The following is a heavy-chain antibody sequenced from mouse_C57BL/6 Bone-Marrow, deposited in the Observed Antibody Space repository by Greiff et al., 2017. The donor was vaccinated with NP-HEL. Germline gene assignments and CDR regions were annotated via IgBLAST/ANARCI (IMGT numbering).Heavy chain of an antibody. V-gene: IGHV5-6*01. CDR2: ISSGGSYT. CDR3: ARDYERVYYAMDY. J-gene: IGHJ4*01. CDR1: GFTFSSYG. Sequence: EVQLVESGGDLVKPGGSLKLSCAASGFTFSSYGMSWVRQTPDKRLEWVATISSGGSYTSYPDSVKGRFTISRDNAKNTLYLQMSSLKSEDTAMYYCARDYERVYYAMDYWGQGTSVTVSS. D-gene: IGHD2-4*01.